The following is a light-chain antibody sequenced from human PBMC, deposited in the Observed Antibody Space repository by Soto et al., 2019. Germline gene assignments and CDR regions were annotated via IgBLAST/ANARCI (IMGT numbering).Light chain of an antibody. CDR2: EVN. CDR3: GSYARSSNV. Sequence: QSVLTQPPSASGSTGQSVAISYTGSSGDVGGYNYVSWYKQHPGKDPKLMIYEVNKRPSGGPDRFSGSKSGNTAALTVSGLQAEDEADYYCGSYARSSNVFGTGTKVTVL. CDR1: SGDVGGYNY. J-gene: IGLJ1*01. V-gene: IGLV2-8*01.